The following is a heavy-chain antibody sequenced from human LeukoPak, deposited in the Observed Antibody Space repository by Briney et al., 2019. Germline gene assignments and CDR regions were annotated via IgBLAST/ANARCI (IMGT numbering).Heavy chain of an antibody. CDR3: ARGPGRSGSDY. J-gene: IGHJ4*02. V-gene: IGHV3-11*01. Sequence: GGSLRLSCAPSGFSLCDHYMTGARHAPGEGLECLSYISGSGSDIDYAGSVKGRFTISRDNAKNSLYLQMNSLRAEDTAVYYCARGPGRSGSDYWGQGTLVTVSS. D-gene: IGHD6-19*01. CDR2: ISGSGSDI. CDR1: GFSLCDHY.